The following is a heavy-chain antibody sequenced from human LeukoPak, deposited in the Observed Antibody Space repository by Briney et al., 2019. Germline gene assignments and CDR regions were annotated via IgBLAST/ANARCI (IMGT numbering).Heavy chain of an antibody. CDR2: IYYSGST. CDR1: GGSISSYY. D-gene: IGHD3-22*01. V-gene: IGHV4-59*01. J-gene: IGHJ4*02. CDR3: ARLYYDSSGHY. Sequence: SETLSLTCSVSGGSISSYYWSWIRQPPGKGLEWNGYIYYSGSTNYNPSLKSRVTISVDTSKNQFSLKLSSVTAADTAVYYCARLYYDSSGHYWGQGTLVTVSS.